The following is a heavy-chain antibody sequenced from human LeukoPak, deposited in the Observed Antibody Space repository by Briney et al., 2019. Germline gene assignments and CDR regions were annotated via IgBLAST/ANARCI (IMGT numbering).Heavy chain of an antibody. D-gene: IGHD1-26*01. Sequence: PGGSLRLSCAASGFTFSSYGMHWVRQAPGKGLEWVAFIRYDGSNKYYADSVKGRFTISRDNSKNTLYLQMNSLRAEDTAVYYCARDAKYSGGYPEFFDYWGQGTLVTVSS. CDR1: GFTFSSYG. J-gene: IGHJ4*02. V-gene: IGHV3-30*02. CDR2: IRYDGSNK. CDR3: ARDAKYSGGYPEFFDY.